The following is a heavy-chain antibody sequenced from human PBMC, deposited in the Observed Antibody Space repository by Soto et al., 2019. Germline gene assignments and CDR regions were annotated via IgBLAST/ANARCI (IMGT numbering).Heavy chain of an antibody. CDR2: IIPMFGIT. V-gene: IGHV1-69*15. Sequence: QVQLVQSGAEVKKPGSSVKVSCKASGGTFSSYVMTWVRQAPGQGLEWMGRIIPMFGITDYAPKFQGRVTITADESTTPAYMELSSLTSENTAIYYCARDRALNNAAVAMAHRGQGTLVTVSS. CDR3: ARDRALNNAAVAMAH. J-gene: IGHJ1*01. D-gene: IGHD6-19*01. CDR1: GGTFSSYV.